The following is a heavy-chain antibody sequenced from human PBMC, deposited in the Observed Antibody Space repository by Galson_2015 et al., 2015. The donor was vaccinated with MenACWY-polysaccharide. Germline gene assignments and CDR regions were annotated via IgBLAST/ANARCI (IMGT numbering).Heavy chain of an antibody. Sequence: SVKVSCKASGYKFSSYDINWVRQASGQGLEWMGWMNPNSGNTGYAQKFQGRVAMTRDTATSIAYMELRMLRYDDTAVYYCTRIIARNPPLFAPWAREPLF. CDR1: GYKFSSYD. V-gene: IGHV1-8*01. D-gene: IGHD2-21*01. CDR2: MNPNSGNT. CDR3: TRIIARNPPLFAP. J-gene: IGHJ5*02.